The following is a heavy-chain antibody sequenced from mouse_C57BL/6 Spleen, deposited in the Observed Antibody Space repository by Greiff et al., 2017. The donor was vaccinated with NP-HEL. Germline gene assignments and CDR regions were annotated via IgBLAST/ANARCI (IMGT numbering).Heavy chain of an antibody. V-gene: IGHV2-2*01. D-gene: IGHD2-4*01. Sequence: QVHVKQSGPGLVQPSQSLSITCTVSGFSLTSYGVHWVRQSPGKGLEWLGVIWSGGNTDYNAAFISRLSTSKDNSKSQVFFKMNRLQADDTAIYYCARKDDYDEMDYWGQGTSVTVSS. CDR1: GFSLTSYG. CDR3: ARKDDYDEMDY. CDR2: IWSGGNT. J-gene: IGHJ4*01.